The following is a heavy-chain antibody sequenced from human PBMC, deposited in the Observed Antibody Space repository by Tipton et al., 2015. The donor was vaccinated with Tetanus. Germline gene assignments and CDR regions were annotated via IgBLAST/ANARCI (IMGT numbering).Heavy chain of an antibody. CDR3: ARGSWISNGLDV. CDR2: ISSSGGTT. V-gene: IGHV3-48*01. J-gene: IGHJ6*02. CDR1: GFTFSSYS. Sequence: GSLRLSCAGAGFTFSSYSMDWVRQAPGKGLDWISDISSSGGTTYYADSVKGRFTISRDNAKKSLYLQMNSLRAEDTAVYYCARGSWISNGLDVWGQGTTVTVSS. D-gene: IGHD5-12*01.